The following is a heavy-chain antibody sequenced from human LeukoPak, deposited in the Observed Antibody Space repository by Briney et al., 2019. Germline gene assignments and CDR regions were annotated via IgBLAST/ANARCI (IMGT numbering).Heavy chain of an antibody. V-gene: IGHV1-8*01. CDR1: GYTFTSYD. Sequence: ASVKVSCKASGYTFTSYDINWVRQATGQGLEWMGWMNPNSGNTGYAQKFQGRVTMTRNTSMSTAYMELSSLRSEDTAVYYCARGLSSSRRFDYWGQGTLVTVSS. J-gene: IGHJ4*02. CDR2: MNPNSGNT. D-gene: IGHD6-13*01. CDR3: ARGLSSSRRFDY.